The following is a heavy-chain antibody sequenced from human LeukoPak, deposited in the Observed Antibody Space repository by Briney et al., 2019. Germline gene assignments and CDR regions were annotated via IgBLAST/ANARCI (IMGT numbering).Heavy chain of an antibody. V-gene: IGHV4-34*01. D-gene: IGHD3-16*02. J-gene: IGHJ3*02. CDR3: ARGVTPLMYYDYGWGSYRYSGAFDI. Sequence: SETLSLTCAVYGGSFSGYYWSWIRQPPGKGLEWIGEINHSGSTNYNPSLKSRVTISVDTSKNQFSLKLSSVTAADTAVYYCARGVTPLMYYDYGWGSYRYSGAFDIWGQGTMVTVSS. CDR1: GGSFSGYY. CDR2: INHSGST.